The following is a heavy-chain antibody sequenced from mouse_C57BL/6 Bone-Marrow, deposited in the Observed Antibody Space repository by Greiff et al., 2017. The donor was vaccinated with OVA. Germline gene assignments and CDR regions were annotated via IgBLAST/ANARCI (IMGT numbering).Heavy chain of an antibody. D-gene: IGHD3-2*02. CDR1: GYTFTSHW. J-gene: IGHJ4*01. Sequence: QVQLQQSGPELVRPGASVKISCKAPGYTFTSHWMQWVRQRPGQGLEWIGEIFPGSVGTYYNEKFKGKATLTVDTSSSTAYMQLSSLTSEDSAVYFCARSAGAQATFMDYWGQGTSVTVSS. CDR3: ARSAGAQATFMDY. CDR2: IFPGSVGT. V-gene: IGHV1-56*01.